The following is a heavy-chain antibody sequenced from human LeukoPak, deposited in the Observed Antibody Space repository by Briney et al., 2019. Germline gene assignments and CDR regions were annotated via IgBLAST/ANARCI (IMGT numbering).Heavy chain of an antibody. CDR1: GFTFSDYA. J-gene: IGHJ4*02. CDR2: ISTSGGTT. V-gene: IGHV3-23*01. D-gene: IGHD3-10*01. CDR3: ASRSGGYRHFDD. Sequence: PGGSLRLSCAASGFTFSDYAMSWVHQAPGKELEWVSAISTSGGTTVYADSVKGRFTISRDNSRNTLYLQMNSLRAEDTAVYYCASRSGGYRHFDDWGQGTLVTVSS.